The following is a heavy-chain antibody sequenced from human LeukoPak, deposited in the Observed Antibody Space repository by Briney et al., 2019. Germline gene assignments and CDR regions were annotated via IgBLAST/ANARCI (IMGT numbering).Heavy chain of an antibody. D-gene: IGHD3-22*01. CDR3: ARPRGRTYYYDSSGRDWYFDL. CDR1: GGSISSSNW. CDR2: IYHSGST. Sequence: PSGTLSLTCAVSGGSISSSNWWSWVRQPPGKGLEWIGEIYHSGSTNYNPSLKSRVTISVDKSKNQFSLKLSSVTAADTAVYYCARPRGRTYYYDSSGRDWYFDLWGRGTLVTVSS. V-gene: IGHV4-4*02. J-gene: IGHJ2*01.